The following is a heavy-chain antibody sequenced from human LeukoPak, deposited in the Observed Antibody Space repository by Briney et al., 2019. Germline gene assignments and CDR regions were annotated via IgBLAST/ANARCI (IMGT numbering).Heavy chain of an antibody. CDR3: ARDYSSSAYYYYYMDV. Sequence: PGGSLRLSCVVSGVRFSNHWMTRVRQAPGKGLEWVANIKHDGSGKHYVDSVTGRFVISRDNAKNSLYLEMNSLRAEDTAVYYCARDYSSSAYYYYYMDVWGKGTTVTVSS. J-gene: IGHJ6*03. D-gene: IGHD6-6*01. V-gene: IGHV3-7*05. CDR2: IKHDGSGK. CDR1: GVRFSNHW.